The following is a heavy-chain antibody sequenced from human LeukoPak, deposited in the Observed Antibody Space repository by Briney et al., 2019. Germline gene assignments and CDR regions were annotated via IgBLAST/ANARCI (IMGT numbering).Heavy chain of an antibody. CDR1: GFTFSNAW. D-gene: IGHD3-3*01. Sequence: GGSLRLSCAASGFTFSNAWMSWVRQAPGKGLEWVGRIKRKTDGGTTDYAAPVKGRFTISRDDSKNTLYLQMNSLKTEDTAVYYCTTDLIRFLEWLFNSWGQGTLVTVSS. V-gene: IGHV3-15*01. J-gene: IGHJ5*02. CDR3: TTDLIRFLEWLFNS. CDR2: IKRKTDGGTT.